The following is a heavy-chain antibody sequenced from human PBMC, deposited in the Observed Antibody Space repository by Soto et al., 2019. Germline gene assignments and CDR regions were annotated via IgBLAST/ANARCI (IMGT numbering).Heavy chain of an antibody. Sequence: ASVKVSCKASGYTFTSYYMHWVRQAPGQGLEWMGIINPSGGSTSYAQKFQGRVTMTSDTSTSTVYMDLSRLRSEDTAVYYCTRAPTYYYDSSGYSLAFDIWGQGTMVTVSS. J-gene: IGHJ3*02. CDR3: TRAPTYYYDSSGYSLAFDI. CDR1: GYTFTSYY. D-gene: IGHD3-22*01. V-gene: IGHV1-46*03. CDR2: INPSGGST.